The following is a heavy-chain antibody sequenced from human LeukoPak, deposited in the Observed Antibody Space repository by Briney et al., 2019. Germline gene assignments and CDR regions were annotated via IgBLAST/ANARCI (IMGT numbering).Heavy chain of an antibody. CDR1: GYTFTSYY. CDR3: ARVGYSGSWQTPNNWFDP. D-gene: IGHD6-13*01. CDR2: INPSGGST. J-gene: IGHJ5*02. Sequence: ASVKVSCKASGYTFTSYYMHWVRQAPGQGLEWMGIINPSGGSTSYAQKFQGRVAMTRDTSTSTVYMELSSLRSEDTAVYYCARVGYSGSWQTPNNWFDPWGQGTLVTVSS. V-gene: IGHV1-46*01.